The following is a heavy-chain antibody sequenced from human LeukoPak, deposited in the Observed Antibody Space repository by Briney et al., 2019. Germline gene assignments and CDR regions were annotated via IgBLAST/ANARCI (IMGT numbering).Heavy chain of an antibody. CDR1: SGSFSTYY. CDR3: ARSVGYSYGYHDY. Sequence: SETLSLTCAVYSGSFSTYYWNWIRQPPGKGLEWIGEINHSGSTNYNPSLKSRVTISVDTSKNQFSLRLSSVTAADTAVYYCARSVGYSYGYHDYWGQGTLVTVSS. J-gene: IGHJ4*02. D-gene: IGHD5-18*01. CDR2: INHSGST. V-gene: IGHV4-34*01.